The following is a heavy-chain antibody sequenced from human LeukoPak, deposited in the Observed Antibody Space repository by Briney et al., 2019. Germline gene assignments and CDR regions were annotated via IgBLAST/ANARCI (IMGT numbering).Heavy chain of an antibody. CDR2: TYPGDSDT. D-gene: IGHD3-16*02. CDR1: GYSFTAYW. J-gene: IGHJ4*02. V-gene: IGHV5-51*01. CDR3: ARLRYDYVWGSYRSYYFDY. Sequence: GESLKISCKASGYSFTAYWIGWVRQMPGKGLEWMGITYPGDSDTKYSPSFQGQVTISADKSISTAYLQWSSLKASDTAMYYCARLRYDYVWGSYRSYYFDYWGQGTLVTVSS.